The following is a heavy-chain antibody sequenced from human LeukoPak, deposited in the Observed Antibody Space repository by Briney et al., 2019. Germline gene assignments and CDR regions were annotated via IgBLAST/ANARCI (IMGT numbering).Heavy chain of an antibody. CDR1: GYTFTSHD. J-gene: IGHJ6*03. CDR3: ASGGVYAIRSSLGYYYMDV. V-gene: IGHV1-8*03. D-gene: IGHD2-8*01. CDR2: MNPNSGNT. Sequence: ASVKVSCKASGYTFTSHDINWVRQATGQGLEWMGWMNPNSGNTGYAQKFQGRVTFTRNTSISTAYMELSSLRSEDTAVYYCASGGVYAIRSSLGYYYMDVWGKGTTVTVSS.